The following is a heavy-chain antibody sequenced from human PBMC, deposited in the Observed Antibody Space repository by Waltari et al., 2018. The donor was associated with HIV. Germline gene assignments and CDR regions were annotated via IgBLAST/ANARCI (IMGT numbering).Heavy chain of an antibody. CDR3: ARALWSGYYTPYYFDY. J-gene: IGHJ4*02. D-gene: IGHD3-3*01. Sequence: QVQLVQSGAEVKKPGASVKVSCKASGYTFTSYGISWVRHAPGQGLEWMGWSSAYKGHTNCAQKLQGRVTMTTDTATSTAYMDLRSLRSDDTAFYYCARALWSGYYTPYYFDYWGQGTLVTVSS. V-gene: IGHV1-18*01. CDR2: SSAYKGHT. CDR1: GYTFTSYG.